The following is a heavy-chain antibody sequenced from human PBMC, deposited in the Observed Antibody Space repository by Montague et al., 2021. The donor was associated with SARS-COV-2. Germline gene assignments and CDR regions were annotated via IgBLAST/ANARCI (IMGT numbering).Heavy chain of an antibody. CDR3: VRDPATGMDV. V-gene: IGHV3-48*04. Sequence: SLRLSCAASGFTFSDYGINWVRQAPGIGLEWFSYISATSRTIYYADSVKGRFTVSRDNAKNSLYLQMNSLRAEDTALYYCVRDPATGMDVWGLGTKVTVSS. J-gene: IGHJ6*02. CDR2: ISATSRTI. CDR1: GFTFSDYG.